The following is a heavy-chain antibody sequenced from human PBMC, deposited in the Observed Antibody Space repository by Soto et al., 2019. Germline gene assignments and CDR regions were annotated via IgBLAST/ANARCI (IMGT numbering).Heavy chain of an antibody. V-gene: IGHV1-69*01. J-gene: IGHJ4*02. CDR2: IIPIFDTP. CDR3: ARSIGSGGVVGGFDY. CDR1: GGTFTKYA. Sequence: QVQLVQSGAEVKKPGSAVKVSCKASGGTFTKYAMNWVRQDPGQGPEWMGGIIPIFDTPRYAQRFQGRVTITVDESTNTAYLDLSSLTFEDTAMYYCARSIGSGGVVGGFDYWGQGTLVTVSS. D-gene: IGHD3-16*02.